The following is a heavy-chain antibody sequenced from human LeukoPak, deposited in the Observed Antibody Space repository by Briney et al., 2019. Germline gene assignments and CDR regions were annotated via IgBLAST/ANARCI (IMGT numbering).Heavy chain of an antibody. V-gene: IGHV4-34*01. CDR2: INHSGNT. CDR3: AKEPPLRDLLDS. J-gene: IGHJ4*02. Sequence: PSETLSLTCAVYGGSFSGYYWSWIRQPPGKGLEDIGKINHSGNTNYNPSLKSRVIISVDTSKNQYSLKLSSVTAADTAVYYCAKEPPLRDLLDSWGQGTLITVSS. CDR1: GGSFSGYY. D-gene: IGHD4-17*01.